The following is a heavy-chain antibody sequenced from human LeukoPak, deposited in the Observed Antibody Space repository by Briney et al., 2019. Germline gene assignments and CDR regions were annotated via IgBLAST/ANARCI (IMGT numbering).Heavy chain of an antibody. V-gene: IGHV3-11*04. CDR1: GFTFSDYY. CDR2: ISSSSSTI. CDR3: ARDKAPSITIFGVARDAFDI. D-gene: IGHD3-3*01. J-gene: IGHJ3*02. Sequence: GGSLRLSCAASGFTFSDYYMSWIRQAPGKGLEWVSYISSSSSTIYYADSVKGRFTISRDNAKNSLYLQMNSLRDEDTAVYYCARDKAPSITIFGVARDAFDIWGQGTMVTVSS.